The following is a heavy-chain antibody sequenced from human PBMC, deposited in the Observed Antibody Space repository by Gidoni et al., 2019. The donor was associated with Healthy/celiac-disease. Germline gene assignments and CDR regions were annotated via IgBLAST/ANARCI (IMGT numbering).Heavy chain of an antibody. CDR1: GYSFTSYW. CDR3: ARQRPIPEYSSSRVLFSSYYYMDV. V-gene: IGHV5-51*01. Sequence: EVQLVQSGAEVKKPGESLKISCKGSGYSFTSYWIGWVRQMPGKGLEWMGIIYPGDSDTRYSPSFQGQVTISADKSISTAYLQWSSLKASDTAMYYCARQRPIPEYSSSRVLFSSYYYMDVWGKGTTVTVSS. CDR2: IYPGDSDT. D-gene: IGHD6-6*01. J-gene: IGHJ6*03.